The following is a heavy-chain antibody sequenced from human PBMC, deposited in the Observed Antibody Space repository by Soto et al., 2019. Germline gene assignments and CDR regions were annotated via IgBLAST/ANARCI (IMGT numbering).Heavy chain of an antibody. CDR2: ISWNSGSI. Sequence: EVQLVESGGGLVQPGRSLRLSCTASGFTFDDYAMHWVRQAPGKGLEWVSGISWNSGSIGYADSVKGRFTISRDNAKNSLYLQMNSLRAEDTALYYCAKDGSRYSNYGFYYYYYYMDVWGTGTTVTVSS. CDR1: GFTFDDYA. J-gene: IGHJ6*03. V-gene: IGHV3-9*01. D-gene: IGHD4-4*01. CDR3: AKDGSRYSNYGFYYYYYYMDV.